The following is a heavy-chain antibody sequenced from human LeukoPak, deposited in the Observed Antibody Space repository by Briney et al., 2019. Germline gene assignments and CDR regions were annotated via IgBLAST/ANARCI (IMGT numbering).Heavy chain of an antibody. D-gene: IGHD5-18*01. CDR2: IYYSGST. J-gene: IGHJ4*02. V-gene: IGHV4-31*03. CDR1: GGSISSGGYY. Sequence: SETLSLTCTVSGGSISSGGYYWSWIRQHPGKGLEWIGYIYYSGSTYYNPSLKSRVTISVDTSKNQFSLKLSSVTAADTAVYYCARGRRGYSYGYCYWGQGTLVTVPS. CDR3: ARGRRGYSYGYCY.